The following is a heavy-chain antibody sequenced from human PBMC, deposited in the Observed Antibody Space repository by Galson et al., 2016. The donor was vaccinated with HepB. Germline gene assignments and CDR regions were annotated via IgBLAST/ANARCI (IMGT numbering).Heavy chain of an antibody. J-gene: IGHJ4*02. CDR3: ARLFVGWGHYRFDS. CDR2: IYYSGTT. V-gene: IGHV4-30-4*01. D-gene: IGHD3-16*02. CDR1: GGSVYSHDYY. Sequence: TCRVSGGSVYSHDYYWTWIRQPPGKGLEWIGYIYYSGTTYYNPSLKSRIAMSIDTSKDQFSLTMTSVTAADTAVYYCARLFVGWGHYRFDSWGQGSLLIVSS.